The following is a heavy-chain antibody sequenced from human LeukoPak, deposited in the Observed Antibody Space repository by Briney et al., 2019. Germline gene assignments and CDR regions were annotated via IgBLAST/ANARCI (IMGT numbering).Heavy chain of an antibody. CDR3: ARVITYYYDSSGYERLVDY. J-gene: IGHJ4*02. Sequence: ASVTVSCKASGYTFTGYYMHWVRQAPGQGLEWMGWINPNSGGTNYAQKFQGRVTMTRDTSISTAYMELSRLRSDDTAVYYCARVITYYYDSSGYERLVDYWGQGTLVTVSS. V-gene: IGHV1-2*02. CDR2: INPNSGGT. D-gene: IGHD3-22*01. CDR1: GYTFTGYY.